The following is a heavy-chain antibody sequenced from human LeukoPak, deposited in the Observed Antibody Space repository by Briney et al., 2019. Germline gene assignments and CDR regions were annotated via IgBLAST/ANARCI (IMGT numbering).Heavy chain of an antibody. V-gene: IGHV3-23*01. CDR3: ARDRRFGEPNYYYYGMDV. CDR2: INGSGGST. Sequence: GGSLRLSCAASGFTFNNYSMSWVRQAPGKGLEGVASINGSGGSTYYADSVKGRFTISRDNSKNSLYLQMTSLRAEDTAVYYCARDRRFGEPNYYYYGMDVWGQGTTVTVSS. D-gene: IGHD3-10*01. CDR1: GFTFNNYS. J-gene: IGHJ6*02.